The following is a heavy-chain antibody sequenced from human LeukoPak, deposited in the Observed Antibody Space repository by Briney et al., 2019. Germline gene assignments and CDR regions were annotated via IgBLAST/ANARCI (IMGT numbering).Heavy chain of an antibody. CDR3: ARDSYGYSYGHTDY. V-gene: IGHV4-4*08. CDR1: GGSISSYY. CDR2: IYYSGST. D-gene: IGHD5-18*01. Sequence: SETLSLTCTVSGGSISSYYWSWIRQPPGKGLEWIGYIYYSGSTYYNPSLKSRVTISVDTSKNQFSLKLSSVTAADTAVYYFARDSYGYSYGHTDYWGQGTLVTVSS. J-gene: IGHJ4*02.